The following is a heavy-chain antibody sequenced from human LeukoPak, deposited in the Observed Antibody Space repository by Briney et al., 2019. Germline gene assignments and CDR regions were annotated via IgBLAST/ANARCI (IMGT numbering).Heavy chain of an antibody. J-gene: IGHJ4*02. CDR3: AKDKSRVGITMIVVDVPPY. CDR2: ISGSGGST. Sequence: HPGGSLRLSCAASGFTFSSYAMSWVRRAPGKGLEWVSAISGSGGSTYYADSVKGRFTISRDNSKNTLYLQMNSLRAEDTAVYYCAKDKSRVGITMIVVDVPPYWGQGTLVTVSS. D-gene: IGHD3-22*01. CDR1: GFTFSSYA. V-gene: IGHV3-23*01.